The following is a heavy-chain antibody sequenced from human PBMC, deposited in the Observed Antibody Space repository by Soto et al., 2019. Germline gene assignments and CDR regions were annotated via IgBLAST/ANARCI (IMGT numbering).Heavy chain of an antibody. CDR3: ARSRSYAILTGAYYYYGMDV. CDR1: GYTFTSYA. CDR2: INAGNGNT. V-gene: IGHV1-3*01. D-gene: IGHD3-9*01. Sequence: ASVKVSCKASGYTFTSYAMHCVRQAPGQRLEWMGWINAGNGNTKYSQKFQGRVTITRDTSASTAYMELSSLRSVDTAVYYCARSRSYAILTGAYYYYGMDVWGQGTTVTVSS. J-gene: IGHJ6*02.